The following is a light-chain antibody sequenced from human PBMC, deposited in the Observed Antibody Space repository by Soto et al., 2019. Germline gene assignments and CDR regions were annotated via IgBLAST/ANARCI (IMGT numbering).Light chain of an antibody. CDR3: QQYGTSSGLLT. Sequence: EVGLTQSPGTLSLSPGERATLSCRASQSVSNTYLAWYQQKPGQAPRLLIYDASSRATCIPDRFSGSGSGTDFTLTISRLEPEDFAVYYCQQYGTSSGLLTFGPGTKVDIK. CDR2: DAS. V-gene: IGKV3-20*01. CDR1: QSVSNTY. J-gene: IGKJ3*01.